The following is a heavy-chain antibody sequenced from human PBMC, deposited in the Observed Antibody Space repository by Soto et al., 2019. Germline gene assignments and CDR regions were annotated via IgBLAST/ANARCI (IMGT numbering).Heavy chain of an antibody. CDR3: ARDSSRYQLRAAYPQYYYYYGMDV. Sequence: QVQLVQSGAEVKKPGSSVKVSCKASGGTFSSYAISWVRQAPGQGLEWMGGIIPIFGTANYAQKFQGRVTITADESTSTAYMELSSLRSEDTAVYYCARDSSRYQLRAAYPQYYYYYGMDVWGQGTTVTVSS. J-gene: IGHJ6*02. CDR1: GGTFSSYA. D-gene: IGHD2-2*01. CDR2: IIPIFGTA. V-gene: IGHV1-69*01.